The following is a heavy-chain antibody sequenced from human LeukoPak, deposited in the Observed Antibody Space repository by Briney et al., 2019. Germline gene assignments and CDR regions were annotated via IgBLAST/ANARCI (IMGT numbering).Heavy chain of an antibody. CDR2: IYYSGST. Sequence: NPSETLSLTCTVTGGSISSYYWSWIRQPPGKGLDWIGYIYYSGSTNYNPSLKCRVTISVDKSKNYFSLNLSSSTATDTSVNYCARGSWGVDVWGKGTTVTVSS. J-gene: IGHJ6*04. CDR1: GGSISSYY. CDR3: ARGSWGVDV. D-gene: IGHD3-10*01. V-gene: IGHV4-59*01.